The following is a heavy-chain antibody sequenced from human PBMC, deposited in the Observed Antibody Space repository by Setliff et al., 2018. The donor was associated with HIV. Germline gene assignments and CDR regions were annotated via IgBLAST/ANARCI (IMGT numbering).Heavy chain of an antibody. Sequence: GGSLRLSCAASGFIFSNYGMHWVRQAPGKGLEWVAFIWYDGSDKYYADSVKGRFTISRDNSKNTLFLEMNYLRAEDTAVYYCAKVYGTGHFYYYYGMHVWGQGTTVTVSS. V-gene: IGHV3-30*02. CDR3: AKVYGTGHFYYYYGMHV. CDR1: GFIFSNYG. CDR2: IWYDGSDK. J-gene: IGHJ6*02. D-gene: IGHD2-8*02.